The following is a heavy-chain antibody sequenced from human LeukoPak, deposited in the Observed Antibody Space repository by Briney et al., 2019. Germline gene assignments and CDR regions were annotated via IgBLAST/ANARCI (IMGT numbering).Heavy chain of an antibody. CDR3: ARDYASDY. D-gene: IGHD3-10*01. V-gene: IGHV3-48*03. CDR1: GFTFRRYE. CDR2: ISRSGDTI. J-gene: IGHJ4*02. Sequence: GGSLRLSCAASGFTFRRYEMNWVRQAPGKGLEWVSYISRSGDTIYFADSVKGRFTISRDNTKDSLYLQMSSPRAEDTAVYYCARDYASDYWGQGTLVTVSS.